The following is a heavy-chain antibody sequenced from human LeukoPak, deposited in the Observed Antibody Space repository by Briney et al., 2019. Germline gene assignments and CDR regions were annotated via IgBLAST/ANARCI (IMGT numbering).Heavy chain of an antibody. V-gene: IGHV3-23*01. J-gene: IGHJ4*02. Sequence: PGGSLRLSCAASGFTFSSYAMSWVRQAPGKGLEWVSAISGSGGSTYYADSVKGRFTFSRDNSKNTLYLQLNSLRAEDTAVYYCATVVRRSSWYFDHWGQGALVTVSS. CDR3: ATVVRRSSWYFDH. D-gene: IGHD6-13*01. CDR1: GFTFSSYA. CDR2: ISGSGGST.